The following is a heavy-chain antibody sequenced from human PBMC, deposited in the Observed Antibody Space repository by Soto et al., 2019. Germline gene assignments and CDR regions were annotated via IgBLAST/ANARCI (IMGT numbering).Heavy chain of an antibody. Sequence: ASVKVSCKASGYTFTSYYINWVRHATGQGLEWMGWMNPNSGNTGSAQKFQGRVTMTRNTSISTAYMELSSLRSADTAVYYCASGGTAMATPYYCYYCYMDVWGKGTTVTVSS. CDR2: MNPNSGNT. D-gene: IGHD2-8*02. CDR3: ASGGTAMATPYYCYYCYMDV. CDR1: GYTFTSYY. J-gene: IGHJ6*03. V-gene: IGHV1-8*01.